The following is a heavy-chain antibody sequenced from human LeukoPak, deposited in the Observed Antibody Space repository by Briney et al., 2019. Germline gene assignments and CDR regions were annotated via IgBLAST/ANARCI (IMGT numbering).Heavy chain of an antibody. V-gene: IGHV3-23*01. CDR2: ISGSGGST. D-gene: IGHD6-13*01. J-gene: IGHJ4*02. CDR1: GFTFSSYA. Sequence: PGGSLRLSCAASGFTFSSYAMSWVRQAPGKGLEWVSAISGSGGSTYYADSVKGRFTISRDNSKNTLYLQMNSLRAEDTAVYYCAKDGMGSSWYDEDYFDYWGQGTLVTVSS. CDR3: AKDGMGSSWYDEDYFDY.